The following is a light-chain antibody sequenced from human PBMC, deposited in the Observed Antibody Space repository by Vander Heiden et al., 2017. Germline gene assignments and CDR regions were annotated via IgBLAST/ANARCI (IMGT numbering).Light chain of an antibody. CDR2: LGS. J-gene: IGKJ2*01. CDR3: MQTLQTPYT. Sequence: IVMTQSPLSLPVIPGEPASISCRSSQSLLHSDGYNCLDWYLQKPGQSPQLLIYLGSNRASGVPDRFSGSGSGTDFTLKISRVEAEDVGVYYCMQTLQTPYTFGQGTKLEIK. CDR1: QSLLHSDGYNC. V-gene: IGKV2-28*01.